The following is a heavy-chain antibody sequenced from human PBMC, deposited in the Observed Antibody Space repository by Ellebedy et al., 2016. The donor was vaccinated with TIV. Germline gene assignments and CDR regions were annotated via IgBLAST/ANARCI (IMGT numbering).Heavy chain of an antibody. CDR2: LYYTGST. D-gene: IGHD2/OR15-2a*01. CDR3: VSSTSMDAFDL. J-gene: IGHJ3*01. CDR1: GGSLSDNY. V-gene: IGHV4-59*01. Sequence: SETLSLTCAVSGGSLSDNYWTWIRQPPGKGLEWIGYLYYTGSTNYNPSLKSRVTTSVNTPRHQFSLKVTSVTAADTAVYYCVSSTSMDAFDLWGQGTMVTVSS.